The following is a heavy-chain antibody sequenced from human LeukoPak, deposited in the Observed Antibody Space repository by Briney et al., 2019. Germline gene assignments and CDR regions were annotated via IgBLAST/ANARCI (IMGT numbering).Heavy chain of an antibody. V-gene: IGHV1-18*01. D-gene: IGHD3-22*01. Sequence: ASVKVSCKASGYTFTSYGISWVRQAPGQGLEWMGWISAYNGNTNYAQKLQGRVTMTTDTSTSTAYMELRSLRSDDTAVYYCARDLGIVVVITTTELDSGFDPWGQGTLVTVSS. J-gene: IGHJ5*02. CDR1: GYTFTSYG. CDR3: ARDLGIVVVITTTELDSGFDP. CDR2: ISAYNGNT.